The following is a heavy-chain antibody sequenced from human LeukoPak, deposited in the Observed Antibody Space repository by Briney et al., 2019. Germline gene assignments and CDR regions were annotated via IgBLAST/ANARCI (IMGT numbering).Heavy chain of an antibody. V-gene: IGHV3-7*01. J-gene: IGHJ3*02. CDR3: ARVEIAAAAPGDAFDI. CDR1: GFTFSSYW. Sequence: GGSLRLSCAASGFTFSSYWMSWVRQAPGKGLEWVANIKQDGSEKYYVDSVKGRFTISRDNAKNSLYLQMNSLRAEDTAVYYCARVEIAAAAPGDAFDIWGQGTMVTVSS. CDR2: IKQDGSEK. D-gene: IGHD6-13*01.